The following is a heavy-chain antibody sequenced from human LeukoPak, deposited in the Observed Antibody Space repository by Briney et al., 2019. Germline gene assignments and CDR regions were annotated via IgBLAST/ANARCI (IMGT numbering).Heavy chain of an antibody. D-gene: IGHD1-26*01. CDR2: MYSGGNT. J-gene: IGHJ4*02. V-gene: IGHV3-66*02. CDR3: ARFQALRGSFRGFDF. CDR1: GFTVSSTY. Sequence: GGSLRLSCEASGFTVSSTYMTWVRQAPGKGLEWVSIMYSGGNTYYADSVKGRFTISRDNSRNTLYLQMNGLRTEDTALYYCARFQALRGSFRGFDFWGQGTQVIVSP.